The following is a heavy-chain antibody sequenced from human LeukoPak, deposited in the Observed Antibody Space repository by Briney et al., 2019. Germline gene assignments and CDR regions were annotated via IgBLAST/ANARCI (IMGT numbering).Heavy chain of an antibody. V-gene: IGHV3-23*01. D-gene: IGHD5-24*01. J-gene: IGHJ4*02. CDR3: ARDKMKTFDY. Sequence: GGSLRLSCAASRFTFSSYGMSWVRQAPGKGLEWVSGVSGSGGSTFYADSVKGRFTISRDNSKNTLYLQMKSLRAEDTAVYYCARDKMKTFDYWGQGTLVTVSS. CDR2: VSGSGGST. CDR1: RFTFSSYG.